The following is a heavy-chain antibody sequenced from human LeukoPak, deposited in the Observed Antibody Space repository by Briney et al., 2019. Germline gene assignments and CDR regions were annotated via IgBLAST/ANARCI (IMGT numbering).Heavy chain of an antibody. V-gene: IGHV4-31*02. CDR1: GGSISSGGYY. CDR3: ARAGGIFSPFGY. D-gene: IGHD3-16*01. Sequence: SETLSLTCTVSGGSISSGGYYWSWIRQHPGDGLEWIGYIYYSGSTYYNPSLKSRVTISIDTSKNHFSLKLSSVTAADTAVYYCARAGGIFSPFGYWGQGTLVTVSS. CDR2: IYYSGST. J-gene: IGHJ4*02.